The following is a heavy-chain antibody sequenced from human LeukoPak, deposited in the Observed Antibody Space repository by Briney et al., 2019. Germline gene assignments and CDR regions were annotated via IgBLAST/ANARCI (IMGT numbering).Heavy chain of an antibody. J-gene: IGHJ6*03. CDR1: GGSISSYY. CDR3: ARGISVTDDSFYYYYYYMDV. CDR2: IYYSGST. V-gene: IGHV4-59*12. Sequence: SLETLSLTCTVSGGSISSYYWSWIRQPPGKGLEWIGYIYYSGSTNYNPSLKSRVTISVDTSKNQFSLKLSSVTAADTAVYYCARGISVTDDSFYYYYYYMDVWGKGTTVTVSS. D-gene: IGHD2-21*02.